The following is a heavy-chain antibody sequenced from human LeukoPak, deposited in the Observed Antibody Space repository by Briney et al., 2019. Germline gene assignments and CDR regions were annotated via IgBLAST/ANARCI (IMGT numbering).Heavy chain of an antibody. CDR3: ARALAFGIVVVPAALGGWFDP. V-gene: IGHV4-4*07. J-gene: IGHJ5*02. CDR1: GGSISSYY. Sequence: SETLSLTCTVSGGSISSYYWSWIRQPAGKGLEWIGRIYTSGSTNYNPSLKSRVTMSVDTSKNQFSLKLSSVTAADTAVYYCARALAFGIVVVPAALGGWFDPWGQGTLVTVSS. CDR2: IYTSGST. D-gene: IGHD2-2*01.